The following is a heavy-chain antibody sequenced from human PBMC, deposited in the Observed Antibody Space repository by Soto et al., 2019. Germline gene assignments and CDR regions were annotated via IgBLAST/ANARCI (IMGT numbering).Heavy chain of an antibody. CDR1: GFTFSSHS. CDR2: ISYDGSIK. CDR3: AREWSTSGDLDY. D-gene: IGHD3-10*01. Sequence: QVQLVESGGGVVQPGRSLRLSCAASGFTFSSHSIQSVRQAPGKGLEWVAVISYDGSIKYYADSVKGRFTISRDNSKNTAYLQMNSLRAEDTAVFYCAREWSTSGDLDYWGQGTLVIVSS. V-gene: IGHV3-30-3*01. J-gene: IGHJ4*02.